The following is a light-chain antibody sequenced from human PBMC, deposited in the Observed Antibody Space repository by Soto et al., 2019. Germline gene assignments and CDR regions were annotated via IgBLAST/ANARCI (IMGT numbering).Light chain of an antibody. CDR1: SSDIGAYNF. V-gene: IGLV2-14*03. CDR2: DVN. Sequence: QSVLTQPASVSGSPGQSITISCTGTSSDIGAYNFVSWYQQRPGKAPKLMLYDVNIRPSGVPNRFSGSKSGNTASLTISGLQDEDEADYYCNSWTPSTNMVFGGGTKVTVL. J-gene: IGLJ2*01. CDR3: NSWTPSTNMV.